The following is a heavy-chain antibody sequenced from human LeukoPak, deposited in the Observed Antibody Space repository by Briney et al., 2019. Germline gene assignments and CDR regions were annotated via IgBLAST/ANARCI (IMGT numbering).Heavy chain of an antibody. V-gene: IGHV4-4*02. Sequence: SETLSLTCAVSGGSISVSNCWSWVRQPPGKGLEWIGEIYHSGSTNYNPSLKSRVTISIAKSKNQFSLKLSSVTAADTAVYYCARLQRVAMNAFDIWGQGTMVTVSS. CDR1: GGSISVSNC. CDR2: IYHSGST. J-gene: IGHJ3*02. CDR3: ARLQRVAMNAFDI. D-gene: IGHD2-2*01.